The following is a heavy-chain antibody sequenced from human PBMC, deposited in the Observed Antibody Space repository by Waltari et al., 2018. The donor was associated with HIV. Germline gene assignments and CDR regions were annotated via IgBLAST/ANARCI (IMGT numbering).Heavy chain of an antibody. CDR3: ARGVTTPGHIVVVTALSI. V-gene: IGHV1-8*01. CDR1: GYTFTSYD. D-gene: IGHD2-21*02. Sequence: QVQLVQSGAEVKKPGASVKVSCKASGYTFTSYDINWVRQATGQGLEWMGWMNPNSGNTGYAQKFQGRVTMTRNTSISTAYMELSSLRSEDTAVYYCARGVTTPGHIVVVTALSIWGQGTMVTVSS. J-gene: IGHJ3*02. CDR2: MNPNSGNT.